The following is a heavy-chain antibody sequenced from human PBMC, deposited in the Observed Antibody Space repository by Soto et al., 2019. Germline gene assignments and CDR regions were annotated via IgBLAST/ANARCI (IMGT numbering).Heavy chain of an antibody. D-gene: IGHD1-26*01. V-gene: IGHV1-2*02. J-gene: IGHJ6*02. CDR2: INPNSGGT. CDR1: GYTFTGYY. Sequence: ASVKVSCKASGYTFTGYYMHWVRQAPGQGLEWMGWINPNSGGTNYAQKFQGRVTMTRDTSISTAYMELSRLRSDDTAVYYCARDQERILSGSYYGGYGMDVWGQGTTVTVSS. CDR3: ARDQERILSGSYYGGYGMDV.